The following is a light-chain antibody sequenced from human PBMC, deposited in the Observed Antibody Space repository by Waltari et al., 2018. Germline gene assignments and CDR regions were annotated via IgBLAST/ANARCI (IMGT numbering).Light chain of an antibody. CDR3: CSYAGSSSLV. J-gene: IGLJ3*02. CDR2: DVS. Sequence: QSALTQPRSVSGSPGQSVTISCSGTSNDVGGYTYVSWYQQHPGKAPKLIIYDVSKRPSGVPDRFSGSKSGNTASLTISGLQSEDEADYFCCSYAGSSSLVFGGGSSLTVL. V-gene: IGLV2-11*01. CDR1: SNDVGGYTY.